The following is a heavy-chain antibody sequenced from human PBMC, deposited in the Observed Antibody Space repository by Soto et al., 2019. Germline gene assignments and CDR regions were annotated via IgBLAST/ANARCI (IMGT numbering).Heavy chain of an antibody. D-gene: IGHD1-7*01. Sequence: PSETLSLTCTVSGGSISSYYWSWIRQPPGKGLEWIGYIYYSGSTNYNPSLKSRVTISVDTSKNQFSLKLSSVTAADTAVYYCARVTGTTLSNCFDPWGQGTLVTVSS. V-gene: IGHV4-59*01. J-gene: IGHJ5*02. CDR1: GGSISSYY. CDR3: ARVTGTTLSNCFDP. CDR2: IYYSGST.